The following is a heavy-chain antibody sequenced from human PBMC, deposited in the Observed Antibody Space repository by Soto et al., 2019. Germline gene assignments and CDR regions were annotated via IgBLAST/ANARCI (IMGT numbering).Heavy chain of an antibody. D-gene: IGHD3-22*01. CDR3: ARETYYYDSSGYPGLDY. V-gene: IGHV3-33*01. CDR2: IWYDGSNK. CDR1: GFTFSSHS. Sequence: PGGSLRLSCAASGFTFSSHSMHWVSQAPGKGLEWVAVIWYDGSNKYYADSVKGRFTISRDNSKNTLYLQMNSLRAEDTAVYYCARETYYYDSSGYPGLDYWGQGTLVTVSS. J-gene: IGHJ4*02.